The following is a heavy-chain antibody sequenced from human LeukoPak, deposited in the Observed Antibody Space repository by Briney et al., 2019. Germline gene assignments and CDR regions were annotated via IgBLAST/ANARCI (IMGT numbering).Heavy chain of an antibody. Sequence: GGSLRLSCAASGFTFSSYAMSWVRQAPGEGLEWVSAISGREGSTYYADSVKGRFTISRDNATNTLYLQMNSLRAEDTAVYYCAKDQRITVVRGVIGSPDYWGQGTLVTVSS. J-gene: IGHJ4*02. CDR1: GFTFSSYA. D-gene: IGHD3-10*01. V-gene: IGHV3-23*01. CDR3: AKDQRITVVRGVIGSPDY. CDR2: ISGREGST.